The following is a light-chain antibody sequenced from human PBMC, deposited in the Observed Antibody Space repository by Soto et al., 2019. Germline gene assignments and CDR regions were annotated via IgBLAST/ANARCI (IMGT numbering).Light chain of an antibody. V-gene: IGLV2-8*01. Sequence: QSALTQPPSASGSPGQSVTISCTGTSSDVGGYNYVSWYQQHPGKAPKLIIYEVSKRPSGVPDRFSGSKSANTASLTVSGLQAEDEADYYCSSYAGSNSFDVVFGGGTKLTVL. CDR3: SSYAGSNSFDVV. CDR2: EVS. CDR1: SSDVGGYNY. J-gene: IGLJ2*01.